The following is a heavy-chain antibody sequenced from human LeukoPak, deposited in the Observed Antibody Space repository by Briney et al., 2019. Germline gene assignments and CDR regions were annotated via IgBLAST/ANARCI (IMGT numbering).Heavy chain of an antibody. CDR1: GFTFSSYA. D-gene: IGHD3-22*01. J-gene: IGHJ4*02. CDR2: ISYDGSNK. CDR3: TTDIRYYYDSSGYYG. Sequence: GGSLRLSCAASGFTFSSYAMHWVRQAPGKGLEWVAVISYDGSNKYYADSVKGRFTISRDNSKNTLYLQMNSLKTEDTAVYYCTTDIRYYYDSSGYYGWGQGALVTVSS. V-gene: IGHV3-30-3*01.